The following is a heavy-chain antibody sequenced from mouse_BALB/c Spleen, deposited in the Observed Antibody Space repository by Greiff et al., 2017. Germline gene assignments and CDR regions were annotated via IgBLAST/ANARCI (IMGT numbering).Heavy chain of an antibody. D-gene: IGHD2-1*01. V-gene: IGHV1S81*02. CDR1: GYTFTSYY. J-gene: IGHJ3*01. Sequence: QVHVKQPGAELVKPGASVKLSCKASGYTFTSYYMYWVKQRPGQGLEWIGGINPSNGGTNFNEKFKSKATLTVDKSSSTAYMQLSSLTSEDSAVYYCTRSRGNSFAYWGQGTLVTVSA. CDR3: TRSRGNSFAY. CDR2: INPSNGGT.